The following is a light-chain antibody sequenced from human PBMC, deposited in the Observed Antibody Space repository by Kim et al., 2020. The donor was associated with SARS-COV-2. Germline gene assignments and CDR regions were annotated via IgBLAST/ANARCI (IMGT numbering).Light chain of an antibody. CDR2: AAS. V-gene: IGKV1-39*01. Sequence: DIQMTQSPSSLAASVGDRVTIACRAGQSISTYLNWYQQKPGKAPKLLNYAASTLQSGVPSRFSGSASGTDFTLTISSLQPEDFATYYCQQSHTAPLLTFGGGTKVDIK. CDR1: QSISTY. J-gene: IGKJ4*01. CDR3: QQSHTAPLLT.